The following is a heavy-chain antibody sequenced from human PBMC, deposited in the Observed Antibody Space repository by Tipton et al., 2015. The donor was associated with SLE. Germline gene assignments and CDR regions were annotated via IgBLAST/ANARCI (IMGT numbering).Heavy chain of an antibody. D-gene: IGHD3-22*01. CDR1: GFTFSSYA. CDR2: ISYDGSNK. CDR3: AKDNEMDDSSGYGDY. J-gene: IGHJ4*02. Sequence: RSLRLSCAASGFTFSSYAMHWVRQAPGKGLEWVAVISYDGSNKYYADSVKGRFTISRDNSKNTLYLQMNSLRAEDTAVYYCAKDNEMDDSSGYGDYWGQGTLVTVSS. V-gene: IGHV3-30-3*01.